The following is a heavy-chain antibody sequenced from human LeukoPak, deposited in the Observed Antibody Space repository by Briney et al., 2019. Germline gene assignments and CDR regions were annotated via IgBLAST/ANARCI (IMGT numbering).Heavy chain of an antibody. D-gene: IGHD4-17*01. CDR1: GFTFSSNW. V-gene: IGHV3-74*01. CDR3: ARDRYGGYGGLDY. Sequence: GGSLRLSCAASGFTFSSNWIHWVRQAPGKGLVWVSRISSEGSSPTYADSVQGRFTISRDNAKNTLFLQMNSLRAEDTAVYYCARDRYGGYGGLDYWGQGTLVTVSS. CDR2: ISSEGSSP. J-gene: IGHJ4*02.